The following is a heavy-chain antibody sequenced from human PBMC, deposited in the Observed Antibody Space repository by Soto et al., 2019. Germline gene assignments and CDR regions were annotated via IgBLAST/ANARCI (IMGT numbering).Heavy chain of an antibody. CDR3: ATGVPGGRGAFDV. J-gene: IGHJ3*01. CDR1: GITFSDHY. Sequence: VGSLRLSCVASGITFSDHYMDWARQAPGRGLEWVGRSRNRISGYTKEYAASVRGRFTISRHESQNLLYLQMNSLQTDDTAVYFCATGVPGGRGAFDVWGQGTMVTVSS. D-gene: IGHD2-2*01. CDR2: SRNRISGYTK. V-gene: IGHV3-72*01.